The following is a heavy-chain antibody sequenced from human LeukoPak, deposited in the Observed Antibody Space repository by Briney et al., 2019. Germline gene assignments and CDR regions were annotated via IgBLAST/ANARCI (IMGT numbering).Heavy chain of an antibody. Sequence: SETLSLTCTVSGGSISSYYWSLIRQPPGKGLEWIGYIYYSGSTNYNPSLKSRVTISVDTSKNQFSLKLSSVTAADTAVYYCARGRDGYNEVVEAFDIWGQGTMVTVSS. CDR2: IYYSGST. D-gene: IGHD5-24*01. CDR1: GGSISSYY. V-gene: IGHV4-59*01. J-gene: IGHJ3*02. CDR3: ARGRDGYNEVVEAFDI.